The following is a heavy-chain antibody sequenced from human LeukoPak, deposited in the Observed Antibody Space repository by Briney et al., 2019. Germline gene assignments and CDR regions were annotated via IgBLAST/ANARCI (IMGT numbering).Heavy chain of an antibody. CDR2: IYHSGST. D-gene: IGHD3-22*01. Sequence: SETLSLTCAVSGGSISSGGYSWSWIRQPPGKGLEWIGYIYHSGSTYYNPSLKSRVTISVDRSKNQFSLKLSSVTAADTAVYYCARDSQWLSEKGPFDYWGQGTPVTVS. V-gene: IGHV4-30-2*01. J-gene: IGHJ4*02. CDR3: ARDSQWLSEKGPFDY. CDR1: GGSISSGGYS.